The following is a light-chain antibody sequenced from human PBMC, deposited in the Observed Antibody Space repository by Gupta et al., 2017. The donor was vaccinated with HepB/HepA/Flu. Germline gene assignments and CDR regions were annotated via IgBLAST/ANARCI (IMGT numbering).Light chain of an antibody. V-gene: IGLV1-51*01. Sequence: QSVLTQPPSVSAAPGQKVTISCSGSSSNIGNNYVSWYQQLPGTAPKFLIYDDNKRPSGIPDRFSGSKSGTSATLGITGLQTGDEADYYCGTWDSSLSAYVFGTGTKVTVI. CDR3: GTWDSSLSAYV. CDR1: SSNIGNNY. J-gene: IGLJ1*01. CDR2: DDN.